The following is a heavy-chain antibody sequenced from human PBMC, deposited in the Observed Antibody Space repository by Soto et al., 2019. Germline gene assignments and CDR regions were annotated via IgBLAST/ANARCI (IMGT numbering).Heavy chain of an antibody. CDR1: GGSISSYY. Sequence: ETLSLTCTVSGGSISSYYWSWIRQPPGKGLEWIGYIYYSGSTNYNPSLKSRVTISVDTSKNQFSLKLSSVTAADTAVYYCAREGASSTARRLGYEMLAPWAQGTLVPVS. J-gene: IGHJ5*02. CDR2: IYYSGST. CDR3: AREGASSTARRLGYEMLAP. D-gene: IGHD2-2*01. V-gene: IGHV4-59*12.